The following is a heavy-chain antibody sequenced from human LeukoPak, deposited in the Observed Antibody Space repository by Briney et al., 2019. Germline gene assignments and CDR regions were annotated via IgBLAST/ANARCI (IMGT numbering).Heavy chain of an antibody. J-gene: IGHJ4*02. D-gene: IGHD3-10*01. V-gene: IGHV1-18*01. CDR2: ISAYNSAYNGNT. Sequence: GASVKVSCKASGYTFINYGITWVRQAPGQGLEWMGWISAYNSAYNGNTHYAQKLQGGVTMTTDTSTNTGYMELRSLRSDDTAVYDCAREYGSGSYTGIDYWGQGTLVTVSS. CDR1: GYTFINYG. CDR3: AREYGSGSYTGIDY.